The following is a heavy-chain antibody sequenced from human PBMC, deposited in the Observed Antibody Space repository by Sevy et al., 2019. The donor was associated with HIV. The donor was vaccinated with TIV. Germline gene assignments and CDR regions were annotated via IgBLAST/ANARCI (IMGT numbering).Heavy chain of an antibody. V-gene: IGHV1-18*01. CDR1: GYTFINYG. CDR3: ARGRSVTTGRYYYGLDV. J-gene: IGHJ6*02. Sequence: ASVKVSCKTSGYTFINYGITWVRQAPGQGLEWMEWITSYNGHTNYAQTLQDRVTMTTDTSTSTAYLQLGSLRYDDTAVYYSARGRSVTTGRYYYGLDVWGQGTSVTVSS. D-gene: IGHD4-17*01. CDR2: ITSYNGHT.